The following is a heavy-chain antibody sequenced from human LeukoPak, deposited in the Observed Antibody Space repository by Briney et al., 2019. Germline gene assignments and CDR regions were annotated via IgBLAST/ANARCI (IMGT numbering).Heavy chain of an antibody. CDR3: ASVGILHYS. Sequence: SETLSLTCTVSGGSISSSSYYWGWIRQPPGKGLEWIGSIYYSGSTYYNPSLKSRVTISVDTSKNQFSLKLTSVTAADTAVYYCASVGILHYSWGQGTLVTVSS. CDR2: IYYSGST. CDR1: GGSISSSSYY. D-gene: IGHD3/OR15-3a*01. J-gene: IGHJ4*02. V-gene: IGHV4-39*07.